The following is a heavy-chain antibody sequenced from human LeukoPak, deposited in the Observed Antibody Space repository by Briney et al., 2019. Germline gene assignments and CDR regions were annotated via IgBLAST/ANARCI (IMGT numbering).Heavy chain of an antibody. CDR1: GGSISSYY. V-gene: IGHV4-59*08. CDR3: ARRPADAAMFYFDY. D-gene: IGHD5-18*01. CDR2: IYYSGST. J-gene: IGHJ4*02. Sequence: PSETLSLTCTVSGGSISSYYGSWIRQPPGKGLEWIGYIYYSGSTNYNPSLKSRVTISVDTSKNQFSLKLNSVTAADTAVYYCARRPADAAMFYFDYWGQGTLVTVSS.